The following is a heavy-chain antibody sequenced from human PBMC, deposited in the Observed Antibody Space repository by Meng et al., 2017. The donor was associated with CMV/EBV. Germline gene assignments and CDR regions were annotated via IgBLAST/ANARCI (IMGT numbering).Heavy chain of an antibody. Sequence: GESLKISCAASGFTFSSYWMYWVRQAPGKGLVWVSRIKSDGSSTTYADSVKGRFTISRDNAKNTLYLQMNSLRADDTGVYYCGRGGGGSYSAYWGQGTLVTVSS. D-gene: IGHD2-15*01. CDR2: IKSDGSST. CDR3: GRGGGGSYSAY. CDR1: GFTFSSYW. J-gene: IGHJ4*02. V-gene: IGHV3-74*01.